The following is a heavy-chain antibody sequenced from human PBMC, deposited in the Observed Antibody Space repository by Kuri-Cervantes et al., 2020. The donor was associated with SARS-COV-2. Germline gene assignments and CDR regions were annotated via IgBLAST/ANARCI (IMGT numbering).Heavy chain of an antibody. D-gene: IGHD3-10*01. J-gene: IGHJ4*02. CDR3: ARGAGVRELMVLFQWRGAGPLDF. V-gene: IGHV1-2*04. CDR2: INPNSGGT. CDR1: GYTFTGYY. Sequence: ASVKVSCKASGYTFTGYYMHWVRQAPGQGLEWMGWINPNSGGTNYAQKFKGWVAMTRDTSLSTAYMELSRLRPDDTAVYYCARGAGVRELMVLFQWRGAGPLDFWGQGTLVTVSS.